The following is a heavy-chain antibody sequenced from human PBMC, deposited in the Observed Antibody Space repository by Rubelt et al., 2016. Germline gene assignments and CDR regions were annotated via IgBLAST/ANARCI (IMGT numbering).Heavy chain of an antibody. CDR1: GGSFSGYY. Sequence: QVQLQQWGAGLLKPSETLSLTCAVYGGSFSGYYWSWIRQPPGQGLEWIGEINHSGSTNYNPSLKSRVTISVDTSKNQFSLKLSSVTAADTAVYYWARGKEGLGVTMMDYWGQGTLVTVSS. CDR2: INHSGST. V-gene: IGHV4-34*01. CDR3: ARGKEGLGVTMMDY. D-gene: IGHD3-22*01. J-gene: IGHJ4*02.